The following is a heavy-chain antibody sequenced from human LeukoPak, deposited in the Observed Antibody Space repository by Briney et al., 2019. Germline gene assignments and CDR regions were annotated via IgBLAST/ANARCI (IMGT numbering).Heavy chain of an antibody. D-gene: IGHD6-13*01. CDR3: ARQSSAAGTHWFDP. CDR1: GDSITSHY. CDR2: IHTNGNT. J-gene: IGHJ5*02. Sequence: SETLSLTCAVSGDSITSHYWSWLRQPPGKGPEWIGYIHTNGNTNSKSSLKSRVTMSVDTSKNQLSLKLTSVIAADTAVYYCARQSSAAGTHWFDPWGQGTLVTVSS. V-gene: IGHV4-4*09.